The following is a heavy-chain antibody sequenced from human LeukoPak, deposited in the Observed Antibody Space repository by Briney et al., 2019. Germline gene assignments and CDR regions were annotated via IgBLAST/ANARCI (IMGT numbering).Heavy chain of an antibody. Sequence: GGSLRLSCVGSGFSFSSYWMAWVRQAPGKGLEWVASIKQDGSEQRYVDSVKGRFTISRDNAKNSLFLRMNRLGAEDTAVYYCATSPNPFHMWGQGTKVTVS. V-gene: IGHV3-7*01. CDR1: GFSFSSYW. CDR3: ATSPNPFHM. J-gene: IGHJ3*02. CDR2: IKQDGSEQ.